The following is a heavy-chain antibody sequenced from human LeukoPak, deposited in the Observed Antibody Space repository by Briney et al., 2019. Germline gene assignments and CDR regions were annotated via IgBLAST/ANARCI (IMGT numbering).Heavy chain of an antibody. CDR1: GFTFSSYA. V-gene: IGHV3-23*01. J-gene: IGHJ4*02. Sequence: PGGSLRLSCAASGFTFSSYAMSWVRQAPGKGLEWVSAISGSGGSTYYADSVKGRFTISRDNSKNTLYLQMNNLRAEDTAVYYCAKDFFGSSWYIGYWGQGTLVTVSS. CDR2: ISGSGGST. CDR3: AKDFFGSSWYIGY. D-gene: IGHD6-13*01.